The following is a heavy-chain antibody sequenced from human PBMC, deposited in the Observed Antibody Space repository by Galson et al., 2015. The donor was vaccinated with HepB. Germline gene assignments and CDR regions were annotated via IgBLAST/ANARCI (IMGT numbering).Heavy chain of an antibody. CDR3: ARDSGSGRLPIDY. CDR2: ISSSSSAI. V-gene: IGHV3-48*04. D-gene: IGHD1-26*01. Sequence: SLRLSCAASGFTFSSYSMNWVRQAPGKGLEWVSYISSSSSAIYYADSVRGRFTTSRDNAENSLFLQMNSLRAEDTAVYYCARDSGSGRLPIDYWGQGTLVTVSS. CDR1: GFTFSSYS. J-gene: IGHJ4*02.